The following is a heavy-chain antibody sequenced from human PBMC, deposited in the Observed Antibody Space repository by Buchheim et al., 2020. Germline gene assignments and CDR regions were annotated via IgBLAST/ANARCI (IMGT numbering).Heavy chain of an antibody. CDR1: GFTFSSYG. CDR3: AKDIWHLDY. CDR2: ISGDGSNK. V-gene: IGHV3-30*18. Sequence: QVQLVESGGGVVQPGRSLRLSCEASGFTFSSYGMHWVRQAPGKGLEWLAVISGDGSNKYYADSVKGRFTISRANSKNTLYLQMNSLRAEEMAVYYCAKDIWHLDYWGQGTL. J-gene: IGHJ4*02.